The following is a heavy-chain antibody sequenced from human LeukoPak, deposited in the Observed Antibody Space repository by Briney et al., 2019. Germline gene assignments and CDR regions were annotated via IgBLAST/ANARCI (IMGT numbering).Heavy chain of an antibody. CDR2: INYSGST. D-gene: IGHD3-22*01. CDR1: GGSISSYY. J-gene: IGHJ5*02. CDR3: VRGHMIVRP. V-gene: IGHV4-59*01. Sequence: SETLSLTCTVSGGSISSYYWNWVRQPPGKGLEWIGYINYSGSTNYNPSLKSRVTISVDTSKNQYSLKLRSVTAADTAVYYCVRGHMIVRPWGQGTLVTVSS.